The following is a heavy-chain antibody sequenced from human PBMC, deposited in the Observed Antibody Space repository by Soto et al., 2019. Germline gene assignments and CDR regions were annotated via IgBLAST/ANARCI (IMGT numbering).Heavy chain of an antibody. Sequence: EVQLLESGGGLVQPGGSLRLSCGASGFTFNNYAMSWVRQPPGKGLEWISGISGSGSRTYHADSVKGRFTISRDKSKNTLYLQMYSLRAEDTAVYDGAKIGDVYDNGSGSYLDYWPQRTPVTVPS. V-gene: IGHV3-23*01. D-gene: IGHD3-10*01. CDR3: AKIGDVYDNGSGSYLDY. CDR2: ISGSGSRT. CDR1: GFTFNNYA. J-gene: IGHJ4*02.